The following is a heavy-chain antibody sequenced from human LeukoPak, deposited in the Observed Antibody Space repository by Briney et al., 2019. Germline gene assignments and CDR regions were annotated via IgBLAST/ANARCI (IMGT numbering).Heavy chain of an antibody. V-gene: IGHV5-51*01. J-gene: IGHJ4*02. CDR2: IYPGDSDT. Sequence: GESLKISCKGSGYSFTSYWIGWVRQMPGKGLEWMGIIYPGDSDTRYSPSFQGQATISADKSISTAYLQWSSLKASDTAMYYCARHRGSGSYYRGYYFDYWGQGTLVTVSS. D-gene: IGHD3-10*01. CDR1: GYSFTSYW. CDR3: ARHRGSGSYYRGYYFDY.